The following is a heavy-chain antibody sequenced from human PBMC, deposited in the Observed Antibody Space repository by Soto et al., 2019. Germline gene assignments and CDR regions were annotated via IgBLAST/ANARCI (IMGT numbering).Heavy chain of an antibody. V-gene: IGHV3-30*18. CDR2: ISYDGSNK. J-gene: IGHJ6*03. D-gene: IGHD4-4*01. CDR1: GFTFSSYG. Sequence: PGGSLRLSCAASGFTFSSYGMHWVRQAPGKGLEWVAVISYDGSNKYYADSVKGRFTISRDNSKNTLYLQMNSLRAEDTAVYYCAKDQGGNYYYYYYMDVWGKGTTVTVSS. CDR3: AKDQGGNYYYYYYMDV.